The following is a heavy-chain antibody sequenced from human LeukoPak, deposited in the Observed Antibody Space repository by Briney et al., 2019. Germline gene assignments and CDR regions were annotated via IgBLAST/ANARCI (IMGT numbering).Heavy chain of an antibody. J-gene: IGHJ4*02. CDR2: IYRGGST. Sequence: GGSLRLSCAASGFTVSDNYMSWVRQAPGKGLECVSLIYRGGSTSYADSVKGRFTISRDTSKNTLYLQMNSLRVEDTAVYYCARGVVGYNYGSRFDYWGQGTLVTVSS. CDR3: ARGVVGYNYGSRFDY. CDR1: GFTVSDNY. V-gene: IGHV3-53*01. D-gene: IGHD3-10*01.